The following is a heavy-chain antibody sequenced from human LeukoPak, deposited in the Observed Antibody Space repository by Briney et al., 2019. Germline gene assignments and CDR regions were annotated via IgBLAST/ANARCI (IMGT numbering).Heavy chain of an antibody. CDR1: GYSLSELS. CDR3: AAGGVYDLLDN. Sequence: ASVKVSCKVSGYSLSELSMHWVRRAPGKGLEWMGGFDPENGEAVYAQKFQGRVTMTDDTSTDTSYMELNSLKSEDTAVYYCAAGGVYDLLDNWGQGTLVTVSS. V-gene: IGHV1-24*01. J-gene: IGHJ4*02. CDR2: FDPENGEA. D-gene: IGHD2-8*01.